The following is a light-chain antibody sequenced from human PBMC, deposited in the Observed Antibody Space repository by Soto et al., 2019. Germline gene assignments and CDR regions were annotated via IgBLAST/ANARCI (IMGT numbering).Light chain of an antibody. CDR2: EAF. Sequence: EIVLTQSPAILSSSPGERATLSCRASQNINTDLGWYQQKPGQAPRLVIYEAFNRAIGIPGRFSGSGSGTDFTLTISSLEPEDCAVYYCQQRNAWPRTFGQGTKVEI. J-gene: IGKJ1*01. CDR3: QQRNAWPRT. CDR1: QNINTD. V-gene: IGKV3-11*01.